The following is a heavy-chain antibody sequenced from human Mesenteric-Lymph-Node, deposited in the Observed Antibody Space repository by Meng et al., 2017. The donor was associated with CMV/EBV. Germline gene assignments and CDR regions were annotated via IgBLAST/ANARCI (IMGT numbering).Heavy chain of an antibody. CDR2: INHSGTT. J-gene: IGHJ5*02. V-gene: IGHV4-34*01. D-gene: IGHD2-15*01. CDR1: GASFRGYY. Sequence: CAASGASFRGYYWTWVRLPPGKGLEWIGQINHSGTTNYNPSLKSRVTMSVDTSKSQVSLKLSSVTAADTAVYYCATSTLAAINRFDPWGQGTLVTVSS. CDR3: ATSTLAAINRFDP.